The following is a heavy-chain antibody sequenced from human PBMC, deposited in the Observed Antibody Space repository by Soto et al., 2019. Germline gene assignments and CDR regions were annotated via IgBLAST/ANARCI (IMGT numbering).Heavy chain of an antibody. CDR2: ISGRGGST. CDR3: RKCTRVGMHYLLDY. J-gene: IGHJ4*02. V-gene: IGHV3-23*01. D-gene: IGHD1-26*01. CDR1: GFTLISYA. Sequence: GGSLRPSSEASGFTLISYAMSWVRKPPGKGREGGSAISGRGGSTYNADSVKGRFTISKDNSKNRLNLQLNSLRPENTAVYYCRKCTRVGMHYLLDYWGQGTVVTVSS.